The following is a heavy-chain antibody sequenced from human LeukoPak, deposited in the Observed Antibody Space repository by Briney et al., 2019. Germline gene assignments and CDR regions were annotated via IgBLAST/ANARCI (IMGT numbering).Heavy chain of an antibody. CDR1: GYTFTGYY. Sequence: ASVKVSCKASGYTFTGYYMHWVRQAPGQGLEWMGWINPNSGGTNYAQKFQGRVTMTRDTSISTAYMELSRLRSDDTAVYYCARDRDSSGWYSKAYWGQGTLVTVSS. V-gene: IGHV1-2*02. D-gene: IGHD6-19*01. CDR3: ARDRDSSGWYSKAY. CDR2: INPNSGGT. J-gene: IGHJ4*02.